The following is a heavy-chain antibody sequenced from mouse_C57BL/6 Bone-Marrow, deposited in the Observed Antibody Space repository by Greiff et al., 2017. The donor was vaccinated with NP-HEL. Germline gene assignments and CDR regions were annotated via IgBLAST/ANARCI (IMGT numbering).Heavy chain of an antibody. J-gene: IGHJ4*01. CDR3: ARKEGGYSAMDY. V-gene: IGHV1-69*01. CDR1: GYTFTSYW. Sequence: QVQLQQPGAELVMPGASVKLSCQASGYTFTSYWMHWVKQRPGQGLEWIGEIDPSDSYTNYNQKFKGKSTLTVDKSSSTAYMQLSSLTSEDSAVYYCARKEGGYSAMDYWGQGTSVTVSS. CDR2: IDPSDSYT.